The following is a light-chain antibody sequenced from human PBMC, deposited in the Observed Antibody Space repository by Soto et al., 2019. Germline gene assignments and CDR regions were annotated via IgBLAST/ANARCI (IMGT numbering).Light chain of an antibody. CDR2: GAS. V-gene: IGKV3-20*01. CDR3: QQYGSSPLT. J-gene: IGKJ4*01. CDR1: QSVGNDY. Sequence: EIVLTQSPGTLSLSPGERSTVACRASQSVGNDYVAWYRQKPGQAPRLLIYGASSRAIGIPDRFTGIGSGTDFTLTSSRLEPEDFAVSYCQQYGSSPLTFGGGTKVEIK.